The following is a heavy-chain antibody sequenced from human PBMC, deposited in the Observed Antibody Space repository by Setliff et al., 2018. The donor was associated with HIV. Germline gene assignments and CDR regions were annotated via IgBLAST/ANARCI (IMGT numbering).Heavy chain of an antibody. CDR2: ISHSGRT. J-gene: IGHJ5*02. Sequence: SETLSLTCVVSGYSISSGYYWGWIRQPPGKGLEWIASISHSGRTYHNPSLKSRVTISVDTSKKQFSLKLSSVTAADTAVYYCASLVEAYDSSSYFFNWFDPWGQGTLVTVSS. CDR3: ASLVEAYDSSSYFFNWFDP. D-gene: IGHD3-22*01. V-gene: IGHV4-38-2*01. CDR1: GYSISSGYY.